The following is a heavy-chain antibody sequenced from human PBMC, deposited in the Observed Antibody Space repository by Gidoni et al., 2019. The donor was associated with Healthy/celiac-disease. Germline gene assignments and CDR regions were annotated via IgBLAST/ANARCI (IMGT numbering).Heavy chain of an antibody. CDR3: AKPLKEYYYDSSGYSHAFDI. J-gene: IGHJ3*02. Sequence: EVQLLESGGGLVQPGGSLRLTCAASGFTVSSYAMSWVRQAPGKGLEWVAAISGSGGSTYYADAVKGRFTISRDNSKNTLYLQMNSLRAEDTAVYYCAKPLKEYYYDSSGYSHAFDIWGQGTMVTVSS. CDR1: GFTVSSYA. CDR2: ISGSGGST. V-gene: IGHV3-23*01. D-gene: IGHD3-22*01.